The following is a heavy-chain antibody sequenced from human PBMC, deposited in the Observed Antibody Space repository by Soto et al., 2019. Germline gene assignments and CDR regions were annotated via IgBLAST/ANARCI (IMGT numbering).Heavy chain of an antibody. D-gene: IGHD3-10*02. V-gene: IGHV1-3*01. CDR2: INAGNGNT. CDR1: GYTFNSHA. J-gene: IGHJ5*02. CDR3: GRDQSGIGYYVDWFDP. Sequence: ASVKVSCKASGYTFNSHAIHWVRQAPGQRPEWLGWINAGNGNTYYSEKLEGRVTFTRDTAATTVNMELTSLTSEDTAIYYCGRDQSGIGYYVDWFDPWGQGTLVTVSS.